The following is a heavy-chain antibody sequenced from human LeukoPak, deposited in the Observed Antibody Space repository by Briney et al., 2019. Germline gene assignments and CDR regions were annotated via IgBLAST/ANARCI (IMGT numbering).Heavy chain of an antibody. V-gene: IGHV1-69*06. D-gene: IGHD3-10*01. J-gene: IGHJ5*02. Sequence: GASVKVSCKASGGTFSSYAISWVRQAPGQGLEWMGGIIPIFGTANYAQKFQGRVTITADKSTSTAYMELSSLRSEDTAVYYCARIGINMVRGVRGHPNWFDPWGQGTLVTVSS. CDR3: ARIGINMVRGVRGHPNWFDP. CDR1: GGTFSSYA. CDR2: IIPIFGTA.